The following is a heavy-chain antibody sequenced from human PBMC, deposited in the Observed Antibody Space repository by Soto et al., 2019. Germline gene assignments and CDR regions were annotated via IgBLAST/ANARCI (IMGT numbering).Heavy chain of an antibody. J-gene: IGHJ4*02. V-gene: IGHV1-2*04. CDR3: ARAVYWTNVVCYGFDD. CDR2: INPNSGAT. CDR1: GYPFSVSY. Sequence: GASVKVSCKATGYPFSVSYMDWVRQAPGQGLEWMGWINPNSGATNYAQKFQGWVTMTRDTSISTAYMELSRLRSDDTAVYYCARAVYWTNVVCYGFDDRRQVTPVTVSS. D-gene: IGHD2-8*01.